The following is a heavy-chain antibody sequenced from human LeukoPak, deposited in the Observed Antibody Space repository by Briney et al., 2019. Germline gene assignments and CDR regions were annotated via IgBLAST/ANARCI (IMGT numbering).Heavy chain of an antibody. CDR2: ISDSGGRT. Sequence: GGSLRLSCAVSGITLSNYGMSWVRQAPGKGLEWVAGISDSGGRTNYADSVKGRFTISRHNSKNTLYLQMNSLRAEDTAVYYCARGVLHAFDIWGQGTMVTVSS. CDR1: GITLSNYG. V-gene: IGHV3-23*01. J-gene: IGHJ3*02. CDR3: ARGVLHAFDI. D-gene: IGHD3-16*01.